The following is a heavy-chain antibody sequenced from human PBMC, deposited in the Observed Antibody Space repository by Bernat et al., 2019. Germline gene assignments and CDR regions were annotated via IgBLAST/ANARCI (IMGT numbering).Heavy chain of an antibody. Sequence: EVQLVESGGGLVKPGGSLRLSCAASGFTFSSYSMNWVRQAPGKGLEGVANIKQDGSEKYYVDSVKGRFTISSDTAKNSLSLQMNSLRAEDTAVYYCARATIAVAGTPPYYYYGMDVWGQGTTVTVSS. D-gene: IGHD6-19*01. CDR2: IKQDGSEK. J-gene: IGHJ6*02. CDR1: GFTFSSYS. V-gene: IGHV3-7*03. CDR3: ARATIAVAGTPPYYYYGMDV.